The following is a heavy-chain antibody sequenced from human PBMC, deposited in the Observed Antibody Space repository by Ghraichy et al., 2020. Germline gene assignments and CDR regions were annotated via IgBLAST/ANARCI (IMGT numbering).Heavy chain of an antibody. V-gene: IGHV3-15*01. J-gene: IGHJ4*02. CDR3: TPTGPLGGPFDY. CDR2: IKSKTDGGTT. D-gene: IGHD1-1*01. Sequence: GGSLRLSCAASGFTFSNAWMSWVRQAPGKGLEWVGRIKSKTDGGTTDYAAPVKGRFTISRDDSKNTLYLQMNSLKTEDTAVYYCTPTGPLGGPFDYWGQGTLVTVSS. CDR1: GFTFSNAW.